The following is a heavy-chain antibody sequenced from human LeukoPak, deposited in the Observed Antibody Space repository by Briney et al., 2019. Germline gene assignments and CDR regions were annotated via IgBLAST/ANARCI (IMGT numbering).Heavy chain of an antibody. J-gene: IGHJ2*01. CDR3: AKWETVHGYFDL. CDR1: GFIFDDYA. Sequence: PGGSLRLSCAAFGFIFDDYAMHWVRQAPGKGLEWVSLISWNGASTFYADSVKGRFTISRDNSKNSLYLQMHSLRVEDTALYYCAKWETVHGYFDLWGRGTLVTVSS. CDR2: ISWNGAST. V-gene: IGHV3-43D*04. D-gene: IGHD1-26*01.